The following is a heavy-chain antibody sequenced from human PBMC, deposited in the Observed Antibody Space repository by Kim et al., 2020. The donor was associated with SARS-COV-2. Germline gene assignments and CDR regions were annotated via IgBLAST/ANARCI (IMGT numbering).Heavy chain of an antibody. V-gene: IGHV3-15*01. Sequence: APVKGRFTISRDDTKNTLYLQMNSLKTEDTAVYYCTTPLIGGYYYYGMDVWGQGTTVTVSS. CDR3: TTPLIGGYYYYGMDV. J-gene: IGHJ6*02.